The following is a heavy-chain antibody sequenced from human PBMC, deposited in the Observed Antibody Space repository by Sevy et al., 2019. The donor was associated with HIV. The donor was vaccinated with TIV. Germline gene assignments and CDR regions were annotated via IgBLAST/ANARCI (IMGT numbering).Heavy chain of an antibody. J-gene: IGHJ4*02. V-gene: IGHV3-7*04. CDR2: IKQDESAK. CDR3: ARGNSGSFDY. CDR1: GFSFSNYW. D-gene: IGHD3-22*01. Sequence: GGSLRLSCAASGFSFSNYWMHWVRQAPGKGLEWVANIKQDESAKYYVASVKGRFTISRDNAKNSLYLQMNSLRPEDTAVYYCARGNSGSFDYWGQGTLVTVSS.